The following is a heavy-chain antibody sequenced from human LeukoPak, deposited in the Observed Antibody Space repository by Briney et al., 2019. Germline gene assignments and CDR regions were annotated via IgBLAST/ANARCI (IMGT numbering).Heavy chain of an antibody. CDR3: ARARAMVRGIIIFRWFDP. Sequence: SETLSLTCTVSGGSISSGDYYWSWIRQRPGKGLEWIGYIYYSGSTYYNPSLKSRVTLSVDTSKNQFSLKLSSVTAADTAVYYCARARAMVRGIIIFRWFDPWGQGTLVTVSS. J-gene: IGHJ5*02. CDR1: GGSISSGDYY. D-gene: IGHD3-10*01. CDR2: IYYSGST. V-gene: IGHV4-31*03.